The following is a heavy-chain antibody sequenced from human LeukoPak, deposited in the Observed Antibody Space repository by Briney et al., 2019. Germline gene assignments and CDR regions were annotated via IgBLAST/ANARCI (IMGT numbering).Heavy chain of an antibody. V-gene: IGHV1-69*04. J-gene: IGHJ4*02. CDR2: IIPILGIA. Sequence: SVKVSCKASGGTFSSYAISWVRQAPGQGLEWMGRIIPILGIANYAQKFQDRVTITADKSTSTAYMDLSSLRSEDTAIYYCASGLFGDYGQWSSMNYWGQGTLVTVSS. CDR1: GGTFSSYA. CDR3: ASGLFGDYGQWSSMNY. D-gene: IGHD4-17*01.